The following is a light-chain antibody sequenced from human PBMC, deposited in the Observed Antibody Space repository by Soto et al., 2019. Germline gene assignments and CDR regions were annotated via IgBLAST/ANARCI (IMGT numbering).Light chain of an antibody. Sequence: DIVMTQSRDSLAVSLGERATINCKSSQSVLYSSNNKNYLTWYQQKPGQPPKLLIYWASTRESGVPDRFSGSGSGTDFTLTISSLQADDVAVYYCQQYYSTPITFGQGTRLEIK. V-gene: IGKV4-1*01. J-gene: IGKJ5*01. CDR1: QSVLYSSNNKNY. CDR2: WAS. CDR3: QQYYSTPIT.